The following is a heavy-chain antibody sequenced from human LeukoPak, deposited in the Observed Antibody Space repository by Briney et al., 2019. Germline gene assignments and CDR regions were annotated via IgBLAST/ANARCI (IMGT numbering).Heavy chain of an antibody. CDR1: GFTFDDYA. D-gene: IGHD1-26*01. J-gene: IGHJ4*02. Sequence: XSLRLSCAASGFTFDDYAMHWVRQGPGKSLEGVSLINENGDIAYYGDSVRGRFTVSRDNDKNSLYLQMNSLTTEDTALYYCAKARWEPNFDYWGQGTLVTVSS. CDR3: AKARWEPNFDY. CDR2: INENGDIA. V-gene: IGHV3-43*02.